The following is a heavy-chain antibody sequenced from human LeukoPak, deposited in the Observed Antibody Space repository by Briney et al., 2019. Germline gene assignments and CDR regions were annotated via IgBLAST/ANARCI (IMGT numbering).Heavy chain of an antibody. J-gene: IGHJ3*02. Sequence: SETLSLTCTVSGGSISSYYWSWIRQPPGKGLEWIGYIYYSGSTNYNPSLKSRVTISVDTSKNQFSLKLSSVTAADTAVYYCARDIAEAGSLYDAFDIWGQGTMVTVSS. CDR3: ARDIAEAGSLYDAFDI. D-gene: IGHD6-19*01. CDR2: IYYSGST. CDR1: GGSISSYY. V-gene: IGHV4-59*01.